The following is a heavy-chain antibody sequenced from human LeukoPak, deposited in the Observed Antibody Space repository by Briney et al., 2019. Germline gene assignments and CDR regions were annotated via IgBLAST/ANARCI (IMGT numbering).Heavy chain of an antibody. CDR3: ARARSSYGYGDAFDI. V-gene: IGHV3-23*01. CDR1: GFTFRSYA. D-gene: IGHD5-18*01. J-gene: IGHJ3*02. Sequence: GGTLRLSCVASGFTFRSYAMSWVRQAPGKGLEWVSAVTRNGDTTYYADSVKGRFTISRDNSKNTLYLQMNSLRAEDTAVYYCARARSSYGYGDAFDIWGQGTMVTVSS. CDR2: VTRNGDTT.